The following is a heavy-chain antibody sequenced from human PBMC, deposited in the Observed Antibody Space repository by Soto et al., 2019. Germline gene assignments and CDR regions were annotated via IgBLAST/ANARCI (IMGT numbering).Heavy chain of an antibody. V-gene: IGHV3-74*01. D-gene: IGHD3-10*01. CDR2: ISENGGIT. J-gene: IGHJ1*01. CDR1: GFTFSTYW. CDR3: AREYYSSGTH. Sequence: EVQLVESGGGLVQPGGSLRLSCAASGFTFSTYWMQWVGQVPGEGLVWVSSISENGGITTYADSVKGRFTISRDNAKNTLYLQMNGLRVEDTAIYYCAREYYSSGTHWGQGTLVTVST.